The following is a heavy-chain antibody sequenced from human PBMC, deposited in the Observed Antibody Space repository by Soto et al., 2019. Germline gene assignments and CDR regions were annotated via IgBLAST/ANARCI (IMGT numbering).Heavy chain of an antibody. CDR3: ARDCSSTSCYENYYYYMDV. V-gene: IGHV1-18*01. J-gene: IGHJ6*03. CDR1: GYTFTSYG. CDR2: ISTYNGNT. Sequence: ASVKVSCKASGYTFTSYGISCVRQAPGQGLEWMGWISTYNGNTNYAQKLQGRVTMTTDTSTSTAYMELRSLRSDDTAVYYCARDCSSTSCYENYYYYMDVWGKGTTVTVSS. D-gene: IGHD2-2*01.